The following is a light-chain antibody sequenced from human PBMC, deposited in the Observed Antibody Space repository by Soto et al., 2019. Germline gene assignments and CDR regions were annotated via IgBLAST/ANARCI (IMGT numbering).Light chain of an antibody. CDR1: QGISSY. CDR2: AAS. J-gene: IGKJ1*01. Sequence: AIQLTQSPSSLSASVGDRVTITCRASQGISSYLAWYQQKPGKAPKLLIYAASSLQSGVPSRFSGSGSGTQFTLTISSLQPEDVATYYCLQNYNYPWTFGQGTKVEIK. V-gene: IGKV1-6*01. CDR3: LQNYNYPWT.